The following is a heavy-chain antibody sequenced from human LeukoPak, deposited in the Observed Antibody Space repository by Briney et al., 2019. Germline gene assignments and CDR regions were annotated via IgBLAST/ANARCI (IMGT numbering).Heavy chain of an antibody. CDR1: GFTFSRYW. Sequence: GGFLRLSCAASGFTFSRYWMHWVRQAPGKGLVWVSRINSDGSYTSYADFVKGRFTISRDNAKSTVYLQMSSLRAEDTAVYYCARICSTTDCLISAWGQGTLVTVSS. CDR2: INSDGSYT. D-gene: IGHD2-2*01. J-gene: IGHJ4*02. CDR3: ARICSTTDCLISA. V-gene: IGHV3-74*01.